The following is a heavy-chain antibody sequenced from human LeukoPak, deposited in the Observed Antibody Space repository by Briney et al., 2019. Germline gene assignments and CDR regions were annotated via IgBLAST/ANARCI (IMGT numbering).Heavy chain of an antibody. Sequence: PGGSLRLSCAASGFTFSSYSMNWVRQAPGKGLEWVSSISSSSSYIYYADSVKGRFTISRDNAKNSLYLQMNSLRAEDTAVYYCARDAVVVAATSYYYYMDVWGKGTTVTVSS. V-gene: IGHV3-21*01. D-gene: IGHD2-15*01. J-gene: IGHJ6*03. CDR2: ISSSSSYI. CDR1: GFTFSSYS. CDR3: ARDAVVVAATSYYYYMDV.